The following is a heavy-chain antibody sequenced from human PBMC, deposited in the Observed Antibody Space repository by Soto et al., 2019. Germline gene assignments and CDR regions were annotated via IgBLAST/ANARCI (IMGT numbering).Heavy chain of an antibody. CDR1: GFTFSSYW. D-gene: IGHD3-22*01. CDR2: INSDGSST. CDR3: ARDLYYYDSSGYHMFDAFDI. Sequence: PGGSLRLSCAASGFTFSSYWMHWVRQAPGKGLVWVSRINSDGSSTSYADSVKGRFTISRDNAKNTLYLQMNSLRAEDTAVYYCARDLYYYDSSGYHMFDAFDIWGQGTMVTVSS. J-gene: IGHJ3*02. V-gene: IGHV3-74*01.